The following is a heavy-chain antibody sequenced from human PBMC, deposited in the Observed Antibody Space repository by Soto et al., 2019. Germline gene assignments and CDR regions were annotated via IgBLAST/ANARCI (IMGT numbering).Heavy chain of an antibody. Sequence: GSLRLSCAASGFTFASYAMAWVRQAPGKGVEWVSGIDASGSRTYYADSVKGRFTISRDNSRNTLFLQMDKLRGEDTAIYYWAKDSEIPGLSAAGACLDCWGQGTLVTVSS. CDR2: IDASGSRT. CDR1: GFTFASYA. CDR3: AKDSEIPGLSAAGACLDC. V-gene: IGHV3-23*01. J-gene: IGHJ4*02. D-gene: IGHD6-19*01.